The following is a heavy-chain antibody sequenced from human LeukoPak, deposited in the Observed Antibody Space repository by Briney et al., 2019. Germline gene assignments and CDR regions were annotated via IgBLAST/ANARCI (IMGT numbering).Heavy chain of an antibody. D-gene: IGHD2-2*01. CDR3: ARAGKFHQRGYYIDV. J-gene: IGHJ6*03. V-gene: IGHV1-8*01. Sequence: ASVKVSCKASGYTFTSYDINWVRQATGQGLEWMGWMNPNSGNTGYAQKFQGRVTMTRNTSISTAYMELSSLTSEDTAVYSCARAGKFHQRGYYIDVWAKGTTVTVSS. CDR2: MNPNSGNT. CDR1: GYTFTSYD.